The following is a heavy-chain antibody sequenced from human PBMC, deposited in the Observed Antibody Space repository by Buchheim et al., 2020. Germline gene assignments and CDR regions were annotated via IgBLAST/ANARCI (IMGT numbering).Heavy chain of an antibody. J-gene: IGHJ5*02. CDR3: AKVREVVVVFDIENWFDP. V-gene: IGHV3-23*01. CDR2: ISGSGGST. Sequence: EVQLLESGGGLVQPGGSLRLSCAASGFTFSSYAMSWVRQAPGKGLEWVSAISGSGGSTYYADSVKGRFTISRDNSKNTLYLQMNSLRAEDTAVYYCAKVREVVVVFDIENWFDPWGQGTL. D-gene: IGHD2-15*01. CDR1: GFTFSSYA.